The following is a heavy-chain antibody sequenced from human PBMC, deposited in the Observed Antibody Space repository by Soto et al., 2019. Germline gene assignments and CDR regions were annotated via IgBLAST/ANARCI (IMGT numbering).Heavy chain of an antibody. V-gene: IGHV3-9*01. Sequence: EVQLVESGGGLVQPGRSLRLSCAASGFTFDDYAMHWVRQAPGKGLEWVSGISWNSGSIGYADSVKGRFTISRDNAKNSLYLQINSLRAEDTALYYCAKAHQWSYNWFDPWGQGTLVTVSS. CDR1: GFTFDDYA. J-gene: IGHJ5*02. CDR3: AKAHQWSYNWFDP. CDR2: ISWNSGSI. D-gene: IGHD2-15*01.